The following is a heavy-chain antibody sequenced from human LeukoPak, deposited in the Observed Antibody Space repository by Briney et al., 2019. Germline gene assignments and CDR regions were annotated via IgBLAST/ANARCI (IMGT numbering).Heavy chain of an antibody. CDR2: IFDGGNT. J-gene: IGHJ4*02. Sequence: SQTLSLTCTVSGGSISSGGYYWSWIRQHPGKGLEWIGYIFDGGNTYYNPSLKSRVTISVDTSKNQLSLNLTSVTAADTAVFYCARDRRGWIQLDYWGQGTLVTVSS. D-gene: IGHD5-18*01. V-gene: IGHV4-31*03. CDR1: GGSISSGGYY. CDR3: ARDRRGWIQLDY.